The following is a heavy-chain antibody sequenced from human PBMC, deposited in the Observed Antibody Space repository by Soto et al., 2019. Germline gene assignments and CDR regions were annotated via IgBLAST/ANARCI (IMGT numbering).Heavy chain of an antibody. CDR2: IYYSGST. D-gene: IGHD4-17*01. J-gene: IGHJ6*02. Sequence: QVQLQESGPGLVKPTETLSLTCTVSGGSISSYYWSWIRQPPGKGLEWIGYIYYSGSTNYNPSLKSRVTISVDTSKNQFSLKLSSVTAADTAVYYRARDKPLGDYGGNSPYYYYGMDVWGQGTTVTVSS. CDR1: GGSISSYY. V-gene: IGHV4-59*01. CDR3: ARDKPLGDYGGNSPYYYYGMDV.